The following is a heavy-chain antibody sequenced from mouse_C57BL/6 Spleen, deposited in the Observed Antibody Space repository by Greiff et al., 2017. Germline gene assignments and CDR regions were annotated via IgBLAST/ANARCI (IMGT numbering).Heavy chain of an antibody. J-gene: IGHJ4*01. Sequence: QVQLQQPGAELVKPGASVKLSCKASGYTFTDYYINWVKQRPGQGLEWIARIYPGSGNTYYNEKFKGKATLTAEKSSSTAYMQHSSLRSEDAAVSVYSRLRGYYYYAMDYWGQGTSVTVSS. CDR1: GYTFTDYY. D-gene: IGHD2-3*01. CDR2: IYPGSGNT. V-gene: IGHV1-76*01. CDR3: SRLRGYYYYAMDY.